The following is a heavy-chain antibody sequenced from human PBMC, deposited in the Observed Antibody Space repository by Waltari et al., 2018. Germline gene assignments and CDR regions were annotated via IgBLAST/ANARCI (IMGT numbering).Heavy chain of an antibody. CDR3: ARDRGVRGVNWFDP. CDR2: INPNSGGT. CDR1: GYTFTGYY. J-gene: IGHJ5*02. D-gene: IGHD3-10*01. Sequence: QVQLVQSGAEVKKPGASVKVSCKASGYTFTGYYMHWVRQAPGQGLEWMGWINPNSGGTNYAKKFQGRVTMTRETSTSPAYMELSRLRSDDTAVYYCARDRGVRGVNWFDPWGQGTLVTVSS. V-gene: IGHV1-2*02.